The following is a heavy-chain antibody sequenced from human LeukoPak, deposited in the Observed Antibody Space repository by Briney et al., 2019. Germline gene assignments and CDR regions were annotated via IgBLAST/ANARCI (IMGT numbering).Heavy chain of an antibody. CDR3: ASADGSGYRYY. D-gene: IGHD3-22*01. V-gene: IGHV3-23*01. CDR1: ESTFSNYA. Sequence: PGGSLRLSCVASESTFSNYAMSWVRQAPGKGLEWVSSIDSGGGSTYYADSVKGRFTISRDNSKNTLYLQMNSLRAEDTAIYYCASADGSGYRYYWGQGTLVTVSS. CDR2: IDSGGGST. J-gene: IGHJ4*02.